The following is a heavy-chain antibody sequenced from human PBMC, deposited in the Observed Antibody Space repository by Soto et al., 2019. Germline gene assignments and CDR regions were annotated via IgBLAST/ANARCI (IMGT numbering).Heavy chain of an antibody. J-gene: IGHJ6*02. V-gene: IGHV4-4*07. CDR3: AREGASGFGMDV. CDR2: IYTSGST. D-gene: IGHD1-26*01. Sequence: SETLTLTCTVSGDSIRSYYWGWIRQPAGKALEWIGRIYTSGSTNYNPSLKSRLTILVDTSKNQFSLNLSSVTAADTAVYYCAREGASGFGMDVWGQGNKVTVSS. CDR1: GDSIRSYY.